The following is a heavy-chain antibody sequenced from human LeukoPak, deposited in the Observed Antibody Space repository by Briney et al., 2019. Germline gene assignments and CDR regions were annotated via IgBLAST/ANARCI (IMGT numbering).Heavy chain of an antibody. V-gene: IGHV3-48*04. J-gene: IGHJ4*02. D-gene: IGHD1-26*01. CDR1: GFSFSTST. CDR3: VRDLGTPSNY. CDR2: ISSGSSTTI. Sequence: GGSLRLSCAASGFSFSTSTMNWVRQAPGKGLEWISYISSGSSTTIYYTDSVKGRFTISRDNAKNSLYLQMNTLRAEDTAVYYCVRDLGTPSNYWGQGTLVTVSS.